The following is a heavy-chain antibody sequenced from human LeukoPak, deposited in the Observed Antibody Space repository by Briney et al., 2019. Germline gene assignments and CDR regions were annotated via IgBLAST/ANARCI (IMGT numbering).Heavy chain of an antibody. Sequence: GGSLRLSCAASGFTFSTYWMHWVRQAPGKGLVWVSRINSDGSSTNYADSVKGRFTISRDNAKNTLYLQRNSLRAEDTAVYYCVRDMGYYDKVWGQGTLVTVSS. V-gene: IGHV3-74*01. CDR2: INSDGSST. CDR1: GFTFSTYW. D-gene: IGHD3-22*01. J-gene: IGHJ4*02. CDR3: VRDMGYYDKV.